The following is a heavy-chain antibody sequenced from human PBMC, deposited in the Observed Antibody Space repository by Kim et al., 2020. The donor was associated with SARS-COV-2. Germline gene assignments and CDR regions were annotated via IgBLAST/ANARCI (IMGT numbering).Heavy chain of an antibody. CDR3: ARGYYGDYTGLDS. D-gene: IGHD4-17*01. CDR2: ISSNSATK. J-gene: IGHJ4*02. Sequence: GGSLRLSCAASGFTFTTYSMNWVRQAPGKGLEWVSYISSNSATKYYADSVKGRFTISRDNAHNSLHLQMDSLGAEDTAVYYCARGYYGDYTGLDSWGQGTLVTVSS. V-gene: IGHV3-48*04. CDR1: GFTFTTYS.